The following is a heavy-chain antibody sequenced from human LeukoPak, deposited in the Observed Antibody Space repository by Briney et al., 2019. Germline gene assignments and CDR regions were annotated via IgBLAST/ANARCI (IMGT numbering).Heavy chain of an antibody. V-gene: IGHV4-59*01. CDR1: AGSLCSFY. D-gene: IGHD2-2*02. CDR3: ARSGHIPNFDY. J-gene: IGHJ4*02. Sequence: PSVTLSLTATVSAGSLCSFYWRWLRQAPGKGLEWIAYVYYSGSTNYHPSLRSRDTISIDASKNQFAQKLSSLTAADTAVYYCARSGHIPNFDYWSQGTLVTVSS. CDR2: VYYSGST.